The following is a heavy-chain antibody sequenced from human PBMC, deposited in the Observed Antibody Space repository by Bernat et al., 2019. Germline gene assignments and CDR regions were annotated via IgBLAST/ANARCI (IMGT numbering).Heavy chain of an antibody. V-gene: IGHV3-23*04. CDR1: GFTFSSYA. CDR2: ISGSGGST. D-gene: IGHD3-3*01. CDR3: AASGYYSKGYFDY. Sequence: EVQLVESGGGLVQPGGSLRLSCAASGFTFSSYAMSWVRQAPGKGLEWVSAISGSGGSTNTTDSAKGRLNISRDNSKNTLYMQMNSLRAEDKAVYYCAASGYYSKGYFDYWGQGTLVTVSS. J-gene: IGHJ4*02.